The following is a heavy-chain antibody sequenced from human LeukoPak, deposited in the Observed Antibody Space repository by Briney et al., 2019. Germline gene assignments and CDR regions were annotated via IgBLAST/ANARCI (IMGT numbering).Heavy chain of an antibody. CDR1: GFIFSGYA. CDR2: ISYDGSNK. D-gene: IGHD3-9*01. CDR3: ARVREYYDILTGYYTQYGMDV. J-gene: IGHJ6*02. V-gene: IGHV3-30-3*01. Sequence: GGSLRLSCAASGFIFSGYAMHWVRQAPGKGLEWVAVISYDGSNKNYADSVKGRFTISRDNSKNTLYQQMNSLRAEDTAVYYCARVREYYDILTGYYTQYGMDVWGQGTTVTVSS.